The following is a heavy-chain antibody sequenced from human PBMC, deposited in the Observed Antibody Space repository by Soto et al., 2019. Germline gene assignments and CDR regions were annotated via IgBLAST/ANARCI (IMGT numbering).Heavy chain of an antibody. J-gene: IGHJ4*02. CDR1: GGSLSGFY. CDR3: SSGRN. Sequence: QVRLYQWGVGLLKPSETLSLTCTLSGGSLSGFYWSWIRQPPGKGLEWIGEIKDGGNAKYNPTLKSRVTISMDTSKKQFSLNLTSVTAADTAVYFCSSGRNWGQGTLVIVSS. CDR2: IKDGGNA. V-gene: IGHV4-34*01.